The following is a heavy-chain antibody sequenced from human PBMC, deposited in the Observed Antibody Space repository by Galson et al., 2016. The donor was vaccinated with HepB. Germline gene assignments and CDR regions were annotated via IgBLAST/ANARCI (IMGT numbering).Heavy chain of an antibody. D-gene: IGHD3-22*01. J-gene: IGHJ6*02. CDR3: ASGPYYDSNVYYRGRAKCYGMDV. Sequence: SVKVSCKASGCTFSSYVISWVRQAPGQGLEWMGGVIPMFSEAHYPQKFQGRVTTTADEPTSTAYMELSSLISEDTAVYYCASGPYYDSNVYYRGRAKCYGMDVWGQGTTVTVSS. CDR2: VIPMFSEA. CDR1: GCTFSSYV. V-gene: IGHV1-69*13.